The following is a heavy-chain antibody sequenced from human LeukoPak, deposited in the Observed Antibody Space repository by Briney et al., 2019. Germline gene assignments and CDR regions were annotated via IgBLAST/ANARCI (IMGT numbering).Heavy chain of an antibody. CDR2: IYDSGST. CDR3: ARGTGWYSSSSYYNY. V-gene: IGHV4-31*03. J-gene: IGHJ4*02. D-gene: IGHD6-6*01. CDR1: GGSISSGGYY. Sequence: PSETLSLTCTVSGGSISSGGYYWSWIRQHPGKGLEWIGYIYDSGSTYYNPSLKSRVTISVDTSKNQFSLKLSSVTAADTAVYYCARGTGWYSSSSYYNYWGQGTLVTVSS.